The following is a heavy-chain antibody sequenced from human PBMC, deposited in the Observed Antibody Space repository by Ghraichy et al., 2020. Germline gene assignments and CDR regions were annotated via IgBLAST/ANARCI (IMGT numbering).Heavy chain of an antibody. D-gene: IGHD3-22*01. CDR3: AKAQIVVVITTVFDY. J-gene: IGHJ4*02. V-gene: IGHV3-23*01. Sequence: LSLTCAASGFTFSSYAMSWVRQAPGKGLEWVSAISGSGGSTYYADSVKGRFTISRDNSKNTLYLQMNSLRAEDTAVYYCAKAQIVVVITTVFDYWGQGTLVTVSS. CDR1: GFTFSSYA. CDR2: ISGSGGST.